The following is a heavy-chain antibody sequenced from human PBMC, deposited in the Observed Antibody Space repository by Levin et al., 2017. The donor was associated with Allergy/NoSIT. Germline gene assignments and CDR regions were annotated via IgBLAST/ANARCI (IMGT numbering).Heavy chain of an antibody. CDR1: GDSISRGLYY. V-gene: IGHV4-61*02. CDR2: IYVTGCT. CDR3: ARDLDGFSAYNPYCYMDV. D-gene: IGHD5-12*01. J-gene: IGHJ6*03. Sequence: SQTLSLTCSVSGDSISRGLYYWSWIRQPAGEGLEWIGRIYVTGCTTHSPSLKSRVTISLDRSKDQASLKINSVTAADSAVYYCARDLDGFSAYNPYCYMDVWGKGTTVTVSS.